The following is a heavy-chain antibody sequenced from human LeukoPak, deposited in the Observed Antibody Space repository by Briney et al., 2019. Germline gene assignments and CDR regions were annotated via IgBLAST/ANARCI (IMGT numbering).Heavy chain of an antibody. J-gene: IGHJ1*01. D-gene: IGHD2-2*01. CDR1: GGSISSSSYY. CDR3: ARGGCSSTSCYRYFQH. V-gene: IGHV4-39*01. Sequence: SETLSLTCTVSGGSISSSSYYWGWIRQPPGKGLEWIGSIYYSCSTYYNPSLKSRVTISVDTSKNQFSLKLSSVTAADTAVYYCARGGCSSTSCYRYFQHWGQGTLVTVSS. CDR2: IYYSCST.